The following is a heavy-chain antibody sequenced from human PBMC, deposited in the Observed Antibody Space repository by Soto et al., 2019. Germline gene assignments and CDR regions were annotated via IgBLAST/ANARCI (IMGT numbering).Heavy chain of an antibody. CDR2: ISYDGSNK. Sequence: QVQLVESGGGVVQPGRSLRLSCAASGFTFSSYGMHWVRQAPGKGLEWVAVISYDGSNKYYADSVKGRFTISRDNSKNTLYLQMNSLRAEDTAVYYCAKEGPIVDFWSGYFFPTYSYYYGMDVWGQGTTVTVSS. CDR1: GFTFSSYG. J-gene: IGHJ6*02. V-gene: IGHV3-30*18. D-gene: IGHD3-3*01. CDR3: AKEGPIVDFWSGYFFPTYSYYYGMDV.